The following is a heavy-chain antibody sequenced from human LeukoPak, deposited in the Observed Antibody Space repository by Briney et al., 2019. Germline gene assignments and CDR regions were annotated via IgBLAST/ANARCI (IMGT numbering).Heavy chain of an antibody. Sequence: GASVKVSCKASGGTFSSYAISWVRQAPGQGLEWMGRITPIFGIANYAQKFQGRVTITADKSTSTAYMELSSLRSEDTAVYYCARMVDSSGPDIDYWGQGTLATVSS. D-gene: IGHD3-22*01. CDR1: GGTFSSYA. V-gene: IGHV1-69*04. CDR2: ITPIFGIA. J-gene: IGHJ4*02. CDR3: ARMVDSSGPDIDY.